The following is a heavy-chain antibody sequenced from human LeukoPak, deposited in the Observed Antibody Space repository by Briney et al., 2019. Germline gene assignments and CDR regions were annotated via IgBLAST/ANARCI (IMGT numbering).Heavy chain of an antibody. D-gene: IGHD6-6*01. CDR2: IKQDGSQT. CDR3: ARIGYSSSSLDY. Sequence: GGSLRLSCAASGFTFNNYWMTWVRQAPRKGLEWVANIKQDGSQTYYVDSLKGRFTISRDNAKNSVFLQMNSLRADDTAIYYCARIGYSSSSLDYWGQGTLVTVSS. V-gene: IGHV3-7*01. J-gene: IGHJ4*02. CDR1: GFTFNNYW.